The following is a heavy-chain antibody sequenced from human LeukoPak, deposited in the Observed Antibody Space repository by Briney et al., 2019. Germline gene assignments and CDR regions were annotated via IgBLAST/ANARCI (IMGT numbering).Heavy chain of an antibody. J-gene: IGHJ3*02. CDR3: ASNYYDSSGSDAFDI. CDR2: IYYSGST. Sequence: SETLSLTCTVSGGSISSYYWSWIRQPPGKGLEWIGYIYYSGSTNYNPSLKSRVTISVDTSKNQFSLKLSFVTAADTAVYYCASNYYDSSGSDAFDIWGQGTMVTVSS. CDR1: GGSISSYY. V-gene: IGHV4-59*01. D-gene: IGHD3-22*01.